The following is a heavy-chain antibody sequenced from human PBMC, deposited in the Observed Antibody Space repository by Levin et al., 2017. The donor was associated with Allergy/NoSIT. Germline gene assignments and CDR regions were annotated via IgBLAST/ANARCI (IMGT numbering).Heavy chain of an antibody. Sequence: GGSLRLSCTASRFLFTTYDIHWVRQAPAKGLEWVALVWSDGSRTFYADSVKGRFTISRDSFKYTVYLQMNSLVVEDTAVYYCVSGSFYGSERIASWGQGTRVTVSS. CDR3: VSGSFYGSERIAS. CDR2: VWSDGSRT. CDR1: RFLFTTYD. D-gene: IGHD3-10*01. V-gene: IGHV3-30*02. J-gene: IGHJ4*02.